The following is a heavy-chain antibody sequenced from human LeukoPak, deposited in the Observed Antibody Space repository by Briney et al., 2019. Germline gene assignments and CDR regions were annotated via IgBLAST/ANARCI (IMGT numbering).Heavy chain of an antibody. D-gene: IGHD4-17*01. CDR3: ARATAVRAFDI. Sequence: GGSLRLSCAASGFTFSNYAMNWVRQAPGKGLEWVSSISRSGGSTFYTDSVKGRFTISRDNSKNTLYLQMNSLRAEDTAVYYCARATAVRAFDIWGQGTMVTVSS. CDR1: GFTFSNYA. J-gene: IGHJ3*02. CDR2: ISRSGGST. V-gene: IGHV3-23*01.